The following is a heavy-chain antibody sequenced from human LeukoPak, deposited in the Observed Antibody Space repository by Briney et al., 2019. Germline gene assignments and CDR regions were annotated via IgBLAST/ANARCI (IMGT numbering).Heavy chain of an antibody. V-gene: IGHV3-7*01. CDR3: ARHPECSSFDY. J-gene: IGHJ4*02. CDR1: GLDLRTSW. Sequence: GGSLRLSCTASGLDLRTSWMSWVRQSPGKGLEFLANIRYDGTVKNYLASVKGRFTISRDNAKNSLYLQMDSLRADDTAVYYCARHPECSSFDYWGQGVLVPVSS. CDR2: IRYDGTVK. D-gene: IGHD6-13*01.